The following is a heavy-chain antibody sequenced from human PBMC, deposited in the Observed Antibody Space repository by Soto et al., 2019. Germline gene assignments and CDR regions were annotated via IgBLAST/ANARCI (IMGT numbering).Heavy chain of an antibody. CDR1: GFTFRNYD. J-gene: IGHJ6*02. Sequence: ESGGGLVQPGGSLRLSCEASGFTFRNYDMHWVRQGTGNGLEWVSGISAAGDPDYADSVEGRFTISRENAQHSFFLQMNSLRVGDTAVYYCARTDRDFYGLDVWGQGTTVIVSS. V-gene: IGHV3-13*05. CDR3: ARTDRDFYGLDV. CDR2: ISAAGDP.